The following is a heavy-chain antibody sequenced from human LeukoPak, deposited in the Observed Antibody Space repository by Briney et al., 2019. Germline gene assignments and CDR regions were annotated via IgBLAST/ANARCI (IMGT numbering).Heavy chain of an antibody. CDR2: IYYTGNT. Sequence: PSETLSLTCTVSGDPITNYFWSWIRQPPGKALEWFGYIYYTGNTNYKPSLKSRVTMSVDTSTNQFSLRLRSVTAADTAVYYCARGRVAYSAYYFDYWGRGTLVTVSS. J-gene: IGHJ4*02. CDR3: ARGRVAYSAYYFDY. V-gene: IGHV4-59*13. D-gene: IGHD2-15*01. CDR1: GDPITNYF.